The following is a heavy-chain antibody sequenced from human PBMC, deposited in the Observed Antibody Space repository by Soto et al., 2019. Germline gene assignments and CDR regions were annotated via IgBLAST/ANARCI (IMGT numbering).Heavy chain of an antibody. CDR1: GFSFAYYG. J-gene: IGHJ4*02. CDR2: ISYDGTEK. CDR3: AKSNAATAVDS. V-gene: IGHV3-30*18. Sequence: QVQLVESGGGVVQPGRSLRLSCAASGFSFAYYGMHWVRQAPGKGLEWVAVISYDGTEKYYEDSVKGRFTISRDNTKNRSDLQMNSLRGEHTAVYFFAKSNAATAVDSWGQGAVVTVSS. D-gene: IGHD6-25*01.